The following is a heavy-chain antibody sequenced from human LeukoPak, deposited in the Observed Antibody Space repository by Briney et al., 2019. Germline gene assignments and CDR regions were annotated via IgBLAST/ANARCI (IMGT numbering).Heavy chain of an antibody. CDR2: IYYSGST. CDR1: GGSISSYY. V-gene: IGHV4-59*01. D-gene: IGHD4-17*01. CDR3: ARDRPDYGDYYGMDV. Sequence: PSETLSLTCTVSGGSISSYYRSWVRQPPGKGLEWIGYIYYSGSTNYNTSLQSRVTISVDTSKNQCSLKLSSVTAADTAVYYCARDRPDYGDYYGMDVWGQGTRVTVSS. J-gene: IGHJ6*02.